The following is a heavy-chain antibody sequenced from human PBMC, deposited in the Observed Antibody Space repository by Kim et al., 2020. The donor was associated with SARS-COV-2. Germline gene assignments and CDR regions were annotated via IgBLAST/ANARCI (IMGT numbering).Heavy chain of an antibody. J-gene: IGHJ6*02. D-gene: IGHD2-21*02. CDR3: ARTLVVVTAIRPHYYYYYGMDV. CDR1: GGSFSGYY. V-gene: IGHV4-34*01. Sequence: SETLSLTCAVYGGSFSGYYWSWIRQPPGKGLEWIGEINHSGSTNYNPSLKSRVTISVDTSKNQFSLKLSSVTAADTAVYYCARTLVVVTAIRPHYYYYYGMDVWGQGTTVTVSS. CDR2: INHSGST.